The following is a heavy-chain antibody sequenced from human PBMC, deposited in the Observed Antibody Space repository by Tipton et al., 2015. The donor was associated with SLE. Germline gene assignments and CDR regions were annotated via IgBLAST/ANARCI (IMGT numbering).Heavy chain of an antibody. CDR3: ARSNIIEPGAFDI. Sequence: TLSLTCAVSGYSISSGYYWGWIRQPPGKGLDWIASIFHSGSTYYNPSLKSRVTISVDASKDQLSLRLNSVTAADTAVYYCARSNIIEPGAFDIWGQGTMVTVSS. CDR2: IFHSGST. CDR1: GYSISSGYY. V-gene: IGHV4-38-2*01. D-gene: IGHD3-10*01. J-gene: IGHJ3*02.